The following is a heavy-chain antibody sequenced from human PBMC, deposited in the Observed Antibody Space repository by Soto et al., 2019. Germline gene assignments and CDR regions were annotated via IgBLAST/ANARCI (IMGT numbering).Heavy chain of an antibody. V-gene: IGHV5-10-1*04. J-gene: IGHJ6*02. Sequence: GESLKISCKGSGYSFTSYCISWLRQMPVKGLEWMGRIDPSDSYTNYSPSFQGQVTISAEKSISTAYLQWSSLKASDTAMYYCPRHWDQYYGDPPGRMAVWAQGTTVTVSS. CDR1: GYSFTSYC. CDR3: PRHWDQYYGDPPGRMAV. D-gene: IGHD4-17*01. CDR2: IDPSDSYT.